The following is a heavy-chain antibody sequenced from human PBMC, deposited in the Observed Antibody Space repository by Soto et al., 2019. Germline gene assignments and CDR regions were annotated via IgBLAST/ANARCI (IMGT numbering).Heavy chain of an antibody. J-gene: IGHJ6*03. Sequence: SETLSLTCTVSGGSISSYYWSWIRQPPGKGQEWIGYIYYSGSTNYNPSLKSRVTISVDTSKNQFSLKLSSVTAADTAVYYCARMYYDYIWGSYRHYMDVWGKGTTVTVSS. V-gene: IGHV4-59*01. CDR3: ARMYYDYIWGSYRHYMDV. CDR2: IYYSGST. D-gene: IGHD3-16*02. CDR1: GGSISSYY.